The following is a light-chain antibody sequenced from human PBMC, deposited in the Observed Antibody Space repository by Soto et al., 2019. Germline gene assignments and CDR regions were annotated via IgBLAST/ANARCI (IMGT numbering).Light chain of an antibody. Sequence: EIVITQSPATLSVSPGERATLSCRASQSVSSNLAWYQQKPGQAPRLLIYGASTRATGIPARFSGSGSGTEFTLTISSLQSEDFAVYYCQQYNYWPPETFGQGTKVEIK. CDR2: GAS. CDR1: QSVSSN. V-gene: IGKV3-15*01. J-gene: IGKJ1*01. CDR3: QQYNYWPPET.